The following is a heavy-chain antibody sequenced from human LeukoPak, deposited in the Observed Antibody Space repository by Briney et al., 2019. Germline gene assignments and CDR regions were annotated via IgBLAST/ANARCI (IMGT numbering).Heavy chain of an antibody. V-gene: IGHV3-48*04. J-gene: IGHJ4*02. CDR1: GFTFSSYS. CDR3: ARPIKTTGWYYFDY. D-gene: IGHD6-19*01. Sequence: PGGSLRLSCAASGFTFSSYSMNWVRQAPGKGLEWVSYISSSSSTIYYADSAKGRFTISRDNAKNSLYLQMNSLRAEDTAAYYCARPIKTTGWYYFDYWGQGTLVTVSS. CDR2: ISSSSSTI.